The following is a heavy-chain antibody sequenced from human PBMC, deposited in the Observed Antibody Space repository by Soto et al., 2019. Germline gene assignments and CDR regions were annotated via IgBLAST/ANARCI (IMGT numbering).Heavy chain of an antibody. D-gene: IGHD6-19*01. CDR1: QYTFTNYY. Sequence: QVQLVQSGAEVTKPGASVKVSCKASQYTFTNYYLHWVRQAPGQRPEWMGWINNGGGTIYAQKFQGRLTMTRDTSITTAYMELSRLTSDDTGFYYCDTSSDWSPLLDYWGQGTLVTVSS. CDR2: INNGGGT. CDR3: DTSSDWSPLLDY. V-gene: IGHV1-2*02. J-gene: IGHJ4*02.